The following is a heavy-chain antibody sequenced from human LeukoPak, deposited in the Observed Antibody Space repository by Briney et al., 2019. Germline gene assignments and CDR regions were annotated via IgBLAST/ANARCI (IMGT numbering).Heavy chain of an antibody. CDR1: VLAFSSSA. V-gene: IGHV3-48*01. CDR3: ERGKDHAFDI. CDR2: SSASSSDV. J-gene: IGHJ3*02. D-gene: IGHD2-15*01. Sequence: GVSLRLSCAASVLAFSSSAMNWVPQTPGKGLEWLSYSSASSSDVYYADSVKGRFTLSRDNAKSSLYLQMNSLAGEETAIYFCERGKDHAFDIWGQGTRVTDSS.